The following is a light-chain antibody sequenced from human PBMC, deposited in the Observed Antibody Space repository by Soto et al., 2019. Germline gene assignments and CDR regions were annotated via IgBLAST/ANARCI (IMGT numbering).Light chain of an antibody. Sequence: QSVLTQPPSASGSPGQSVTISCTGTSSDVGGYNYVSWYQQHPGKAPKLMIYEVSKRPSGVPDRFSGSKSGNTASLTVSGLQAEDEADYYCCSYAGSDNYVFGTRTKVTVL. CDR3: CSYAGSDNYV. V-gene: IGLV2-8*01. CDR1: SSDVGGYNY. J-gene: IGLJ1*01. CDR2: EVS.